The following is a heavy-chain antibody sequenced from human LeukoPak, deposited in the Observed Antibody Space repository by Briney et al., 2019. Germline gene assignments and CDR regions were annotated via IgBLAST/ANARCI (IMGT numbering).Heavy chain of an antibody. J-gene: IGHJ6*04. Sequence: GGSLRLSCAASGFNFASFAMSWVCQAPGKGLEWVSTISRSGVATYYANSVKGRFTISRDNAKNSLYLQMNSLRAEDTAVYYCAELGITMIGGVWGKGTTVTISS. CDR1: GFNFASFA. D-gene: IGHD3-10*02. V-gene: IGHV3-23*01. CDR2: ISRSGVAT. CDR3: AELGITMIGGV.